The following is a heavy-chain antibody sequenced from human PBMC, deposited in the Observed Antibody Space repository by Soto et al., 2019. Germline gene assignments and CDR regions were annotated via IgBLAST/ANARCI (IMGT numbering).Heavy chain of an antibody. CDR3: ARGQTPLVPAAKDFDY. Sequence: QVQLVESGGGVVQPGRSLRLSCAASGFTFSSYAMHWVRQAPGKGLEWVAVISYDGSNKYYADSVKGRFTISRDNSKNTLYLQMNSLRAEDTAVYYCARGQTPLVPAAKDFDYWGQGTLVTVSS. J-gene: IGHJ4*02. CDR1: GFTFSSYA. D-gene: IGHD2-2*01. V-gene: IGHV3-30-3*01. CDR2: ISYDGSNK.